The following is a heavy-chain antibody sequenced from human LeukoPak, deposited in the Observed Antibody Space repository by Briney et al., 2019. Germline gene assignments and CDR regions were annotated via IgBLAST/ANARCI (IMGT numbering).Heavy chain of an antibody. J-gene: IGHJ6*03. CDR2: MNPNCGNT. Sequence: ASVKVSCKASGYTFTSYDINWVRQATGQGLEWMGWMNPNCGNTGYAQKFQGRVTMTRNTPISTAYMELSSLRSEDTAVYYCASVGMGYCSSTSCYDYYYYYMDVWGKGTTVTVSS. D-gene: IGHD2-2*01. CDR3: ASVGMGYCSSTSCYDYYYYYMDV. V-gene: IGHV1-8*01. CDR1: GYTFTSYD.